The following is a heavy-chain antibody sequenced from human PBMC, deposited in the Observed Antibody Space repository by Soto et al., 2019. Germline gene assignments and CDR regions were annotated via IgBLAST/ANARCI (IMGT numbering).Heavy chain of an antibody. CDR3: AKDRDSYDSSGPDDY. Sequence: GGSLRLSCAASGFTFSSYAMSWVRQAPGKGLEWVSAISGSGGSTYYADSVKGRFTISRDNSKNTLYLQMNSLRAEDTAVYYCAKDRDSYDSSGPDDYWGQGTLVTVSS. J-gene: IGHJ4*02. CDR1: GFTFSSYA. V-gene: IGHV3-23*01. CDR2: ISGSGGST. D-gene: IGHD3-22*01.